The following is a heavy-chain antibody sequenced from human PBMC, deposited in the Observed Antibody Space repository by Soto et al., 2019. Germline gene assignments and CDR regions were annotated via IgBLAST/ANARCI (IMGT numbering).Heavy chain of an antibody. CDR1: GFTFSSYE. D-gene: IGHD2-2*02. CDR2: ISYSGSSI. CDR3: ARDDLYNNYFNY. J-gene: IGHJ4*02. Sequence: EVQLVESGGGLVQPGGSLRLSCAASGFTFSSYEMNWVRQAPGKGLEWVSYISYSGSSIYYADSVKGRFTISRDNAKKSLYLQMNSLRAEDTAVYYCARDDLYNNYFNYWGQGTLVTVSS. V-gene: IGHV3-48*03.